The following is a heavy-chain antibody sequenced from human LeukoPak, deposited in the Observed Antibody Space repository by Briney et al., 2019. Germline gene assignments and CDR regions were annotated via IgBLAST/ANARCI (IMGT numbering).Heavy chain of an antibody. CDR1: GFIFGDYV. CDR3: TRGGNYYDTSGSNRFDP. V-gene: IGHV3-23*01. Sequence: PGRSLRLSCTTSGFIFGDYVMNWVRQAPGKGLEWVSSISVSGGSTYYADSVKGRFTTSRDNSKSTLFLQMNSLRAEDTAVYYCTRGGNYYDTSGSNRFDPWGQGSLVTVSS. CDR2: ISVSGGST. J-gene: IGHJ5*02. D-gene: IGHD3-22*01.